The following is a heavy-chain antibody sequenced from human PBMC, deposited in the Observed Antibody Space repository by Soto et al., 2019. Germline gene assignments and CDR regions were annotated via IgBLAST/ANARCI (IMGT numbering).Heavy chain of an antibody. Sequence: EVQVVESGGGLIQPAKSLTLSCAAPGFTFTKNFMSWVRLAPGKGMEWVSSISGDITHYADSVKGRFIISTDNSNNMVYLEMNNLRAEDTAIYFCARDNYYYGSGTPSSWGQGTLVTVSS. CDR3: ARDNYYYGSGTPSS. CDR2: ISGDIT. V-gene: IGHV3-23*04. J-gene: IGHJ5*02. D-gene: IGHD3-10*01. CDR1: GFTFTKNF.